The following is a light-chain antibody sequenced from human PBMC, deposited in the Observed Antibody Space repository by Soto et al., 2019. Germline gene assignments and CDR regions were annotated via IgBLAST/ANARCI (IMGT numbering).Light chain of an antibody. CDR1: SSSIGAGYD. Sequence: QPVLTQPPSVSGAPGQRVTISCTGSSSSIGAGYDVHWYQQLPGTAPKLLIYGNSNRPSGVPDRFSGSKSGTSASLAITGLQAEDDADYYCQSYDSSLSGSVFGGGTKLTVL. J-gene: IGLJ3*02. V-gene: IGLV1-40*01. CDR2: GNS. CDR3: QSYDSSLSGSV.